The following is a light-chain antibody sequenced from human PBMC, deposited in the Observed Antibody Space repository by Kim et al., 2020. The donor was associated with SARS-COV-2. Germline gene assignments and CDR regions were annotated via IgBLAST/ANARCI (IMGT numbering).Light chain of an antibody. V-gene: IGKV3-15*01. J-gene: IGKJ1*01. CDR2: GAS. CDR1: QSVRIN. CDR3: QQYKNWPRT. Sequence: VSPGERSTLSCRATQSVRINLAWYQQKPGQAPRLLIHGASTRATGIPARFSGSGSGTDFTLTISSLQSEDSAVYYCQQYKNWPRTFGQGTKVEIK.